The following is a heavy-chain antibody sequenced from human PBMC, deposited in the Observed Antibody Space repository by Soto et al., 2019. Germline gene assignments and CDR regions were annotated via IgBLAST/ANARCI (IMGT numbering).Heavy chain of an antibody. J-gene: IGHJ4*02. V-gene: IGHV4-59*08. D-gene: IGHD3-10*01. CDR2: IYYSGST. CDR1: GGSISSYY. Sequence: SETLSLTGTVSGGSISSYYWSWIRQPPGKGLEWIGFIYYSGSTNYNPSLKSRVAISVDTSKNPFSLKLSSVTAADTAVYYCARRGGVGSGSYYVDYWGQGTLVTVSS. CDR3: ARRGGVGSGSYYVDY.